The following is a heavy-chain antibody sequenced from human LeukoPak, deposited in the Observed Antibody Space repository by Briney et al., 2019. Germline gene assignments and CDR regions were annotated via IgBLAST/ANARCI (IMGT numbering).Heavy chain of an antibody. V-gene: IGHV3-74*01. CDR3: TRRVDTTRWYDP. Sequence: GGSLRLSCAASGFTFSTYWMHWVRQAPGEGLVWVSRISGDGSTTNYADSVKGRFTISRDNARNTLYLQMNSLRAEDTAVYYCTRRVDTTRWYDPWGQGTLVTASS. CDR1: GFTFSTYW. J-gene: IGHJ5*02. D-gene: IGHD2-15*01. CDR2: ISGDGSTT.